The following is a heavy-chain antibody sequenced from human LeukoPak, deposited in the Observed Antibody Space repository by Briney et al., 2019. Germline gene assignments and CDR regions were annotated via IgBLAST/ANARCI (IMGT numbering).Heavy chain of an antibody. CDR3: ASLLSGYLDLDY. V-gene: IGHV3-21*01. CDR1: GFTFSSYS. D-gene: IGHD3-22*01. Sequence: GGSLRLSCAASGFTFSSYSMNWVRQAPGKGLEWVSSISSSSSYIYYADSVKGRFTISRDNAKNSLYLQMNSLRAEDAAVYYCASLLSGYLDLDYWGQGTLVTVSS. CDR2: ISSSSSYI. J-gene: IGHJ4*02.